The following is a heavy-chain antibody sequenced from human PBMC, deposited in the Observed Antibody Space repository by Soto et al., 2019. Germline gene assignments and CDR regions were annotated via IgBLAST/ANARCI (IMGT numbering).Heavy chain of an antibody. V-gene: IGHV1-46*03. CDR1: GYAFTSYY. Sequence: ASVKVSCKASGYAFTSYYMHWVRQAPGQGLEWMGIINPSGGSTSYAQKFQGRVTMTRDTSTSTVYMELSSLRSEDTAVYYCARDRYCSSTSCSYYYYYMDVWGKGTTVTVSS. CDR2: INPSGGST. D-gene: IGHD2-2*01. CDR3: ARDRYCSSTSCSYYYYYMDV. J-gene: IGHJ6*03.